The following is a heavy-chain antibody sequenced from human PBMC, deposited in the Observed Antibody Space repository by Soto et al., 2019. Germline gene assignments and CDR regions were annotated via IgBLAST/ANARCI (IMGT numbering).Heavy chain of an antibody. V-gene: IGHV3-53*01. D-gene: IGHD1-1*01. CDR3: ATWHEREHAFDV. Sequence: DVQLVESGGGLIQPGASLRLSCAAFGLTISGKKYVAWVRQAPGKGLGWVSALYDVDGSFYADSVTGRFITFSDSSKTTVYLQMNDLRPDDTAVYYCATWHEREHAFDVWGQGTTVTISS. CDR1: GLTISGKKY. J-gene: IGHJ3*01. CDR2: LYDVDGS.